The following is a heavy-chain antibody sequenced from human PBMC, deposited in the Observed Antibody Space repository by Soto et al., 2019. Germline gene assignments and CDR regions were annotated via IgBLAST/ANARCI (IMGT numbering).Heavy chain of an antibody. Sequence: QVQLQESGPGLVKPSETLSLTCTVSGGSISSYYWSWIRQPPGKGLEWIGYIYYSGSTNYNPSLPCRVTISVDQSKNKFSLKLSSVTAADTAVYYCARPDEMGSGVHGAFDIWGQGTMVTVSS. J-gene: IGHJ3*02. CDR3: ARPDEMGSGVHGAFDI. V-gene: IGHV4-59*08. CDR1: GGSISSYY. D-gene: IGHD6-19*01. CDR2: IYYSGST.